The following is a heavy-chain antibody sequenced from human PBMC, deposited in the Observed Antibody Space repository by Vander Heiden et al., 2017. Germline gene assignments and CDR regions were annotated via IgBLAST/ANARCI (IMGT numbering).Heavy chain of an antibody. CDR2: IYYSGRT. J-gene: IGHJ4*02. Sequence: QLQLQESGPGLVKPSETLSLTCTVSGDPISSGTHYWGWVRQPPGKGLEWIGTIYYSGRTFYKPSLRSRATISVDTSKNQFSLKLNSVTAADTAVYYCARKRYSSGWDFDYWGQGVLVTVSS. D-gene: IGHD6-19*01. CDR3: ARKRYSSGWDFDY. CDR1: GDPISSGTHY. V-gene: IGHV4-39*01.